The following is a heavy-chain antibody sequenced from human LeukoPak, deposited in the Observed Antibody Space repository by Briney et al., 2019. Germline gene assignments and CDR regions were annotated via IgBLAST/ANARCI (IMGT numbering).Heavy chain of an antibody. D-gene: IGHD2-8*01. CDR1: RFTFRSYG. J-gene: IGHJ6*03. CDR2: IQYDGSNQ. Sequence: GGSLRLSRAASRFTFRSYGMHWVRQAPGKGLEWVAYIQYDGSNQQYADSVKGRFIISRDRSKNIPYLQMNSLRAEDTAVYYCAKDRCSNGIGCLYYYMDVWGKGTTVTISS. V-gene: IGHV3-30*02. CDR3: AKDRCSNGIGCLYYYMDV.